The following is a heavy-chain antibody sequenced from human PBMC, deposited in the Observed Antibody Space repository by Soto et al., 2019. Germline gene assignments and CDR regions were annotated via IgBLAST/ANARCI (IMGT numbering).Heavy chain of an antibody. CDR3: ARNAWSTFFSLGYFDF. D-gene: IGHD1-1*01. V-gene: IGHV4-59*01. CDR2: IDYSGVT. Sequence: QVELQESGPGLVKPSETLSLTCTVSGDSINSYYWSWIRQPPGKGLEWIGYIDYSGVTNYNPSLDSRVSISVDTSKNQFSLRLRSVTAADTAVYYCARNAWSTFFSLGYFDFWGQGTLVTVSS. J-gene: IGHJ4*02. CDR1: GDSINSYY.